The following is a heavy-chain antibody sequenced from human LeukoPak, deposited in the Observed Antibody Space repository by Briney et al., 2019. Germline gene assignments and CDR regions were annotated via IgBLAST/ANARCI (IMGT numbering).Heavy chain of an antibody. CDR3: ARGWYGYCGGGSCYSIDY. CDR2: ISYDGGNK. V-gene: IGHV3-30*04. Sequence: GGSLRLSCAASGFTFSSYAMHWVRQAPGKGLEWVAVISYDGGNKFYADSVRGRFTISRDNSKNTLYLQMNSLRAEDTAVYYSARGWYGYCGGGSCYSIDYWGQGTHVTASS. D-gene: IGHD2-15*01. J-gene: IGHJ4*02. CDR1: GFTFSSYA.